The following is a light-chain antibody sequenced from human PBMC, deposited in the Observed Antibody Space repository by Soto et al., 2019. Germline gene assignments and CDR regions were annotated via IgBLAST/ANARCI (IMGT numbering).Light chain of an antibody. V-gene: IGKV1-9*01. CDR1: QGISTS. CDR3: QQLNSYPIT. Sequence: IQLTQSPSSLSASVGDRVTITCRASQGISTSLAWYQQKPGKASKLLISAASTLQSGVPSTFSGSGSGTDGTITISSLQPEDFETYDCQQLNSYPITFGQGTRLEIK. CDR2: AAS. J-gene: IGKJ5*01.